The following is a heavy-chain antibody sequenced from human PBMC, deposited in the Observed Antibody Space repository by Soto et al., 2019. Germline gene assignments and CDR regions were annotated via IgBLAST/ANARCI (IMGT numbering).Heavy chain of an antibody. CDR2: INNDGTKI. D-gene: IGHD3-16*01. CDR1: GMTFSLFW. J-gene: IGHJ4*02. V-gene: IGHV3-74*01. CDR3: AKDPTVGGYHHFDS. Sequence: EVQLVESGGGLVQPGDSLTVSCATSGMTFSLFWMHWVRQVPGKGLVWVARINNDGTKINYAESVKGRFTISRDNAKKTLYLQMNSLRAEDTAVYYCAKDPTVGGYHHFDSWGQGNLVTVSS.